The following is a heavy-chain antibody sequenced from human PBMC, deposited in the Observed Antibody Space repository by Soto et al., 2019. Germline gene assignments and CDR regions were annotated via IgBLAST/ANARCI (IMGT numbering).Heavy chain of an antibody. CDR3: ARDLTVYSSSWEHYYYYGMDV. D-gene: IGHD6-13*01. CDR1: GFTFSSYE. Sequence: EVQLVESGGGLVQPGGSLRLSCAASGFTFSSYEMNWVRQAPGKGLEWVSYISSSGSTIYYADSVKGRFTISRDNAKNSLYLQMNSLRAEDTAVYYCARDLTVYSSSWEHYYYYGMDVWGQGTTVTVSS. CDR2: ISSSGSTI. J-gene: IGHJ6*02. V-gene: IGHV3-48*03.